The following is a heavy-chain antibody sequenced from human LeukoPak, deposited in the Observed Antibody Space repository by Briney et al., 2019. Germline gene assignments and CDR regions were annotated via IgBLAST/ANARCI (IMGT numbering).Heavy chain of an antibody. CDR1: GGSFSGYY. V-gene: IGHV4-34*01. J-gene: IGHJ5*02. D-gene: IGHD3-10*01. Sequence: SETLSLTCAVYGGSFSGYYWSWIRQPPGKGLEWIGEINHSGSTNYNPSLKSRVTISVDTSKNQFSLKLSSVTAADTAVYHCARVRGGPWGQGTLVTVSS. CDR2: INHSGST. CDR3: ARVRGGP.